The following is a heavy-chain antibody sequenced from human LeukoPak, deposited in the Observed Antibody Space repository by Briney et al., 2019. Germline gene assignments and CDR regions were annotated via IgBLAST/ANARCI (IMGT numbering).Heavy chain of an antibody. D-gene: IGHD6-13*01. Sequence: PSETLSLTCAVYGGSFSGYYWSWIRQPPGKGLEWIGEINHSGSTNYNSSLKSRVTISVDTSKNQFSLKLSSVTAADTAVYYCARGRRIMYSSSWYGGGFDYWGQGTLVTVSS. CDR1: GGSFSGYY. J-gene: IGHJ4*02. CDR3: ARGRRIMYSSSWYGGGFDY. V-gene: IGHV4-34*01. CDR2: INHSGST.